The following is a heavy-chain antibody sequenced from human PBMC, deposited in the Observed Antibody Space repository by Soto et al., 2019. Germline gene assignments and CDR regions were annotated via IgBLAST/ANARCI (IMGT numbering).Heavy chain of an antibody. CDR2: IYYSGST. D-gene: IGHD2-15*01. CDR3: ARDHPGYCSGGSCYSGWLDP. CDR1: GGSVSSGSYY. Sequence: SETLSLTCTVSGGSVSSGSYYWSWIRQPPGKGLEWIGYIYYSGSTNYNPSLKSRVTISVDTSKNQFSLKLSSVTAADTAVYYCARDHPGYCSGGSCYSGWLDPWGQGTLVTVS. V-gene: IGHV4-61*01. J-gene: IGHJ5*02.